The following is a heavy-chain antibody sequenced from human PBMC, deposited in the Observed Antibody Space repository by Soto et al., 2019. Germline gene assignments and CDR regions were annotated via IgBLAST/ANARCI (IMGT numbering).Heavy chain of an antibody. CDR3: ARAERFPRSWFDT. V-gene: IGHV4-30-2*06. CDR2: ISHLETT. Sequence: PSETLSLTCSVSGVTMSYGGYSWSWIRQSPGKGLEWLGYISHLETTYYNPSLQSRITISLDTSNSQFSLKLTSVTAADTAMYFCARAERFPRSWFDTWGQGTQVTVSS. D-gene: IGHD3-10*01. CDR1: GVTMSYGGYS. J-gene: IGHJ5*02.